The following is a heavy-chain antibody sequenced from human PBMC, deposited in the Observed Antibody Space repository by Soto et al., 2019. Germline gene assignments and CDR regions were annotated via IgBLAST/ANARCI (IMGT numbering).Heavy chain of an antibody. J-gene: IGHJ5*02. Sequence: PSETLSLTCSVSGGSISSYYWSWIRQPPGKGLEWIGYIYYSGSTNYNPSLKSRVTISVDTSKNQFSLKLSSVTAADTAVYYCAGITIFFPARRLYRWFDPWGQGTLVTVSS. CDR1: GGSISSYY. D-gene: IGHD3-3*01. V-gene: IGHV4-59*01. CDR3: AGITIFFPARRLYRWFDP. CDR2: IYYSGST.